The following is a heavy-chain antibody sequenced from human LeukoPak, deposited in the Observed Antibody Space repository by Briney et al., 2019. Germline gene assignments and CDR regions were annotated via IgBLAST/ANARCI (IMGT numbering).Heavy chain of an antibody. V-gene: IGHV4-59*01. Sequence: SETLSLTCTVSGGSISSYYWSWIRQPPGKGLEWIGYIYYSGSTNYNPSLKSRVTISVDTSKNQFSLKLTSVTVADTAVYFCAREGIAAAGTLDNWGQGTLVTVSS. J-gene: IGHJ4*02. D-gene: IGHD6-13*01. CDR3: AREGIAAAGTLDN. CDR1: GGSISSYY. CDR2: IYYSGST.